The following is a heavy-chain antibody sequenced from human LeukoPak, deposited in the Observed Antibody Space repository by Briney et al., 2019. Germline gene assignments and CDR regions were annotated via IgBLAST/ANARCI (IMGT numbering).Heavy chain of an antibody. CDR2: IYYSGST. CDR3: ARGDILTGPEY. Sequence: SETLSLTCTVSGVSISSYYWSWIRQPPGKGLEWIGYIYYSGSTNYNPSLKSRVTISVDTSKNQFSLKLSSVTAADTAVYYCARGDILTGPEYWGQGTLVSVSS. J-gene: IGHJ4*02. CDR1: GVSISSYY. V-gene: IGHV4-59*01. D-gene: IGHD3-9*01.